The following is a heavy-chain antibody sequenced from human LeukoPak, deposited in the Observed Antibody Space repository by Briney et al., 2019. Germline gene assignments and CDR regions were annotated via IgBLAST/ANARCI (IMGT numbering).Heavy chain of an antibody. J-gene: IGHJ6*02. V-gene: IGHV4-61*01. CDR2: IYYSGST. CDR3: ARENDVTGNALDV. Sequence: SETLSLTCTVSGASVSSASYWTWIRQPPGKGLEWIGYIYYSGSTNYNPSLKSRVTISVDTSKNQFSLKLSSVAAADTAVYYCARENDVTGNALDVWGQGTTVTVSS. CDR1: GASVSSASY. D-gene: IGHD2-2*01.